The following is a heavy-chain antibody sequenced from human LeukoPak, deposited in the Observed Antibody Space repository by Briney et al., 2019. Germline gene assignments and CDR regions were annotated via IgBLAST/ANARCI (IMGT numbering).Heavy chain of an antibody. CDR2: VHLDGRT. D-gene: IGHD6-25*01. Sequence: PSETLSLTCAVSGGSVTSTNWWTWFRQPPGKGLEWIGDVHLDGRTNYNPSLKSRLVMSADLPENHISLKLTSVTAADTAVYYCAREGGFSRPLDYSGQGTLVTVSS. V-gene: IGHV4-4*02. J-gene: IGHJ4*02. CDR1: GGSVTSTNW. CDR3: AREGGFSRPLDY.